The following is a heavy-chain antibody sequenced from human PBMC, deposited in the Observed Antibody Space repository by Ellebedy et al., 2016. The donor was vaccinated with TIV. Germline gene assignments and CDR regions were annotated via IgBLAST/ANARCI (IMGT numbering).Heavy chain of an antibody. J-gene: IGHJ4*02. CDR2: INQDGGDK. CDR1: GFTFNSYA. D-gene: IGHD2/OR15-2a*01. Sequence: GESLKISCAASGFTFNSYAMSWVRQAPGKGLEWVANINQDGGDKYYVESVKGRFTISRDNTRNALYLQMSSLRAEDTAVYFCARARCNNYDCHIPGYWGQGTLVTVSS. CDR3: ARARCNNYDCHIPGY. V-gene: IGHV3-7*03.